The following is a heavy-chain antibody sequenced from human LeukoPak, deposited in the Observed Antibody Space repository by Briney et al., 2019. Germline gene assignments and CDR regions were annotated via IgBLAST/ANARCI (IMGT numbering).Heavy chain of an antibody. CDR2: INPDSGAT. Sequence: ASVKVSCKASGYTFTGYYMHWVRQAPGQGLEWMGWINPDSGATDYAQRFQGRVTMTRDTSISTAYMELSRLRSDDTALYYCARSEMADYWGQGTLVTVSS. CDR1: GYTFTGYY. V-gene: IGHV1-2*02. J-gene: IGHJ4*02. CDR3: ARSEMADY. D-gene: IGHD1-14*01.